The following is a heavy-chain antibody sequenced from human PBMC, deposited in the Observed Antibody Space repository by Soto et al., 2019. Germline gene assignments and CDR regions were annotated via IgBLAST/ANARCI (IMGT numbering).Heavy chain of an antibody. CDR2: INHSGSA. CDR3: ARGLISGSHYSGGWYYFDS. Sequence: QVQLQQSGAGLLKPSETLSLTCDVYGGSFSGYIWTWIRQTPGKGLQWIGQINHSGSANYNPSLXRRATISVHTPXXXFXXELNSVTAADTAVYYCARGLISGSHYSGGWYYFDSWGQGTQVTVSS. CDR1: GGSFSGYI. J-gene: IGHJ4*02. D-gene: IGHD1-26*01. V-gene: IGHV4-34*01.